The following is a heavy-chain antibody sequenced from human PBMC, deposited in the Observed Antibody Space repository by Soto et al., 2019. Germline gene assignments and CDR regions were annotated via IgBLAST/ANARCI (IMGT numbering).Heavy chain of an antibody. V-gene: IGHV1-3*01. J-gene: IGHJ5*02. CDR1: GYTFTSYA. CDR3: ARGPYSSSPDNWFDP. Sequence: ASVKVSCKASGYTFTSYAMHWVRQAPGQRLEWMGWINAGNGNTKYSQKFQGRVTITRDTSASTAHMELSSLRSEDTAVYYCARGPYSSSPDNWFDPWGQGTLVTVSS. D-gene: IGHD6-6*01. CDR2: INAGNGNT.